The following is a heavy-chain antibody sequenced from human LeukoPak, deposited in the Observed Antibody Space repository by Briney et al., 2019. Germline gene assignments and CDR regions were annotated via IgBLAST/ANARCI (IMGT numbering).Heavy chain of an antibody. V-gene: IGHV3-74*01. CDR1: GFIFSTYW. CDR2: INTDGSST. CDR3: ARERVGSDYYDLDV. Sequence: GGSRRLSCAASGFIFSTYWMHWVRQAPGRGRFWVSRINTDGSSTAYAASVRGRFTISRDNAKNIVYLQMSSLRAEDTALYFCARERVGSDYYDLDVWGQGTTVSVSS. J-gene: IGHJ6*02. D-gene: IGHD3-16*01.